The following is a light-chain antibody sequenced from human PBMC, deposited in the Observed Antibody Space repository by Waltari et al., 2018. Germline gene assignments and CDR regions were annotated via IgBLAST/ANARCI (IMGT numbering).Light chain of an antibody. CDR1: SDDIGNSNY. V-gene: IGLV2-14*01. CDR2: EVS. Sequence: QSALTQVAAVSGAPGQSITISCTGTSDDIGNSNYVYWFQQNPGKAPKVSIYEVSNRPSRVSERFSGSKSGDTASLTISGLQAEDEAHYYCISYTSANTWVFGGGTKLTVL. CDR3: ISYTSANTWV. J-gene: IGLJ3*02.